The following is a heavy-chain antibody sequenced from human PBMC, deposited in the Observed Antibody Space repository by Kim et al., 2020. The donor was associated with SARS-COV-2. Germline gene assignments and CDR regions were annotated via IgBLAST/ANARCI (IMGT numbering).Heavy chain of an antibody. D-gene: IGHD3-9*01. CDR3: GSRRLVHFDS. Sequence: SETLSLTCTVSGVSISSGYYYWSWIRHLPGKGLECIGYLSYSGISYYTPSHPSLKARFIITADNSMTLSTLSLSSVAAAATAVSCCGSRRLVHFDSWGQG. J-gene: IGHJ5*02. V-gene: IGHV4-31*03. CDR2: LSYSGIS. CDR1: GVSISSGYYY.